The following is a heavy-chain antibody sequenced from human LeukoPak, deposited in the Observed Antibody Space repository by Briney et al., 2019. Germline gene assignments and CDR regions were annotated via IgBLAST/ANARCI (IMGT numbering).Heavy chain of an antibody. J-gene: IGHJ4*02. D-gene: IGHD3-22*01. CDR1: GYTFTSYY. Sequence: ASVKVSCTASGYTFTSYYMHWVRQAPGQGLEWMGIINPSGGSTSYAQKFQGRVTMTRDTSTSTVYMELSSLRSEDTAVYYCARARDYYDSSGYYYFDYWGQGTLVTVSS. CDR3: ARARDYYDSSGYYYFDY. CDR2: INPSGGST. V-gene: IGHV1-46*01.